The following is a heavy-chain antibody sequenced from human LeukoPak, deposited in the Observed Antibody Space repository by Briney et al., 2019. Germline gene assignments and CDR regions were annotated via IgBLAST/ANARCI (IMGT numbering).Heavy chain of an antibody. Sequence: SETLSLTCTVSGGSISSYYWSWIRQPPGKGLEWIGYIYYSGSTNYNPSLRSRVTISVDTSKNQFSLKLSSVTAADTAVYYRARQTTEGFDPWGQGVLVTVSS. CDR3: ARQTTEGFDP. D-gene: IGHD4-17*01. CDR1: GGSISSYY. CDR2: IYYSGST. J-gene: IGHJ5*02. V-gene: IGHV4-59*01.